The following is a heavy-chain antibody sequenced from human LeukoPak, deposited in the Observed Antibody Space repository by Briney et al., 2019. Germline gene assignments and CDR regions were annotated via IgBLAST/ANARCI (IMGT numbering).Heavy chain of an antibody. CDR2: IYYSGST. V-gene: IGHV4-4*02. CDR3: ARVSSSSWYDFDY. Sequence: SGTLSLTCAVSGASISSSDWWSWVREPPGRGLEWIGYIYYSGSTYYNPSLKSRVTISVDTSKNQFSLKLSSVTAADTAVYYCARVSSSSWYDFDYWGQGTLVTVSS. J-gene: IGHJ4*02. CDR1: GASISSSDW. D-gene: IGHD6-13*01.